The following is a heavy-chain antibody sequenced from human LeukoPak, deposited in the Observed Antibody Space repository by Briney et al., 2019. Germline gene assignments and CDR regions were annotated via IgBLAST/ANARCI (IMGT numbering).Heavy chain of an antibody. Sequence: PSETLSLTCTVSGGSISGYYWSWIRQPPGKGLEWIGYIYYSGSTNYNPSLESRVTMSLDTSKKQFSLKLRSVTAADTAVYYCARGYSSSWYYFDYWGQGTLVTVSS. CDR1: GGSISGYY. D-gene: IGHD6-13*01. CDR3: ARGYSSSWYYFDY. J-gene: IGHJ4*02. CDR2: IYYSGST. V-gene: IGHV4-59*01.